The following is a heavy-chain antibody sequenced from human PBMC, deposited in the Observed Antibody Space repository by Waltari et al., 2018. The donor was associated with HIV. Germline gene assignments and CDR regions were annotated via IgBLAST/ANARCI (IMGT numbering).Heavy chain of an antibody. V-gene: IGHV4-34*01. D-gene: IGHD3-3*01. CDR3: ASAFYDFWSGYYNAGYYFTN. J-gene: IGHJ4*02. CDR2: VSHDGTT. Sequence: QVQLQQWGAGLLKPSETLSLTCAVNGRPFTGPYWTWIRQPPGKGPEWIGEVSHDGTTHYNPSLSSRVTMSVDTSKKQFSLKLTSVTAADTAVYYWASAFYDFWSGYYNAGYYFTNWGRGTLVTVSS. CDR1: GRPFTGPY.